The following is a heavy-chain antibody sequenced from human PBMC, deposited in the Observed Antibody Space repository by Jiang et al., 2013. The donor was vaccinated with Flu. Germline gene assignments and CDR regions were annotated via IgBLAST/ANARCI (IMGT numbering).Heavy chain of an antibody. CDR1: GFIFSHYT. CDR3: ATWGVVVAAPTPTWLDP. Sequence: GLVKPGGSLRLSCSASGFIFSHYTMNWVRQAPGNGLEWVSGISKSSSKINYTDSVKGRFTISRDNAKNSLYLEMNNLRVEDTAVYYCATWGVVVAAPTPTWLDPWGQGTLVIVSS. CDR2: ISKSSSKI. D-gene: IGHD2-15*01. V-gene: IGHV3-21*01. J-gene: IGHJ5*02.